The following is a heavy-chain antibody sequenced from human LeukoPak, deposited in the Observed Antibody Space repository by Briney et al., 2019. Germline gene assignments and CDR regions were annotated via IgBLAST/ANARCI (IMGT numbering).Heavy chain of an antibody. V-gene: IGHV4-39*01. J-gene: IGHJ4*02. D-gene: IGHD3-10*01. CDR1: VCSISSSSYY. CDR2: IYYSGSA. Sequence: SETLSLTCTVAVCSISSSSYYWGWIRQPPGKGLEWIGSIYYSGSAYYNPSLKSRVTISVDASKNQFSLKLSSVTAADTPLYYCARLGPYGSGSYSLDYWGQGTLVTVSS. CDR3: ARLGPYGSGSYSLDY.